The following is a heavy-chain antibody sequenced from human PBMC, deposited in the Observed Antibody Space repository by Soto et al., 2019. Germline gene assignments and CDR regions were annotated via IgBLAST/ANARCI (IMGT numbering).Heavy chain of an antibody. CDR3: AREINYYGSGSYYIQSYYYYYGMDV. J-gene: IGHJ6*02. CDR2: ISGNGADT. CDR1: GFTFSSYA. D-gene: IGHD3-10*01. Sequence: GGSLRLSCAASGFTFSSYAMSWVRQAPGKGLEWVSAISGNGADTSYADSVRGRFTISRDNSKDTLFLQMNSLRADDTAVYYCAREINYYGSGSYYIQSYYYYYGMDVWGQGTTVTVSS. V-gene: IGHV3-23*01.